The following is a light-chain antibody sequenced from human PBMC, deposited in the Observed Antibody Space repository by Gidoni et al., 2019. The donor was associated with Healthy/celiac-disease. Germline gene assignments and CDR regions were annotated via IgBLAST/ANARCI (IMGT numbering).Light chain of an antibody. CDR2: AAS. Sequence: DIQMTQSPSSLSASVGDRVTITCRASQSISSYLNWYQPNPWKAPKHLLDAASSLLSAVSSRFSGSGSGTDFTLTISSLQPEDFATYYCQQSYSTPPLTFGGGTKVEIK. CDR3: QQSYSTPPLT. J-gene: IGKJ4*01. V-gene: IGKV1-39*01. CDR1: QSISSY.